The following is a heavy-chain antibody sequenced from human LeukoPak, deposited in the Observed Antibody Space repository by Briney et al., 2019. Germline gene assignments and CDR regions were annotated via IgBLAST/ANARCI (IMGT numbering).Heavy chain of an antibody. CDR1: GGYLNGHY. CDR3: AKNGQSGFSFDP. Sequence: PSETLSLTCAVYGGYLNGHYWRWIRQPPGEGREGIGESGHRGGTKFNPSLKSRVAISADTSKNQFSLKMSSVTAADTAIYYCAKNGQSGFSFDPWGQGTLVTVSS. CDR2: SGHRGGT. V-gene: IGHV4-34*01. J-gene: IGHJ5*02. D-gene: IGHD2-8*01.